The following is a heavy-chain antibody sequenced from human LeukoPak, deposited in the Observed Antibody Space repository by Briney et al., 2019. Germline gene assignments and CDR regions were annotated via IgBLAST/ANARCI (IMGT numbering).Heavy chain of an antibody. CDR3: ARGPPVVVPAAMPTNEFDY. CDR1: GGSFSGYY. CDR2: INHSGST. J-gene: IGHJ4*02. D-gene: IGHD2-2*01. Sequence: SETLSLTCAVYGGSFSGYYWSWIRQPPGKGLEWIGEINHSGSTNYNPSLKSRVTISVDTSKNQFTLKLSPVTAADTAVYYCARGPPVVVPAAMPTNEFDYWGQGTLVTVSS. V-gene: IGHV4-34*01.